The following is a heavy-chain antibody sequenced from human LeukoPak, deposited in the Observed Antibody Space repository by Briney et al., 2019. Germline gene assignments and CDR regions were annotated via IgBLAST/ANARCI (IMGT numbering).Heavy chain of an antibody. J-gene: IGHJ3*02. CDR3: AREKKTEWTTGAFDM. CDR2: TSPSGGTI. CDR1: GFTFSNYW. D-gene: IGHD3-3*01. Sequence: GGSLRLSCAASGFTFSNYWMNWIRQAPETGLEWLSYTSPSGGTIYYTDSVKGRFTMSRDNAQSALYLEMNSLRAEDTAVYYCAREKKTEWTTGAFDMWGQGTMVIVSS. V-gene: IGHV3-11*01.